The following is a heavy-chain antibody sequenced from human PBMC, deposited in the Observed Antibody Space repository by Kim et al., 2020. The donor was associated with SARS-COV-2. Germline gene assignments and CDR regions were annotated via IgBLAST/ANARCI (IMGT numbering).Heavy chain of an antibody. Sequence: GGSLRLSCAASGFTFSSYAMHWVRQAPGKGLEWVAVISYDGSNKYYADSVKGRFTISRDNSKNTLYLQMNSLRAEDTAVYYCVRRYSSSSKDRYYFDYWGQGTLVTVSS. CDR2: ISYDGSNK. CDR1: GFTFSSYA. D-gene: IGHD6-6*01. V-gene: IGHV3-30-3*01. CDR3: VRRYSSSSKDRYYFDY. J-gene: IGHJ4*02.